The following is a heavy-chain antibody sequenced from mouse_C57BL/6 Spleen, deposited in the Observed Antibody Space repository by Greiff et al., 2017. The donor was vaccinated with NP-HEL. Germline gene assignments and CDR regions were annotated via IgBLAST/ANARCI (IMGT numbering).Heavy chain of an antibody. CDR1: GFTFSSYG. CDR2: ISSGGSYT. CDR3: ARQGSTTVVAGGFFDY. Sequence: EVQLVESGGDLVKPGGSLKLSCAASGFTFSSYGMSWVRQTPDKRLEWVATISSGGSYTYYPDSVEGRFTISRDNAKNTLYLQMSSLKSEDTAMYYCARQGSTTVVAGGFFDYWGQGTTLTVSS. V-gene: IGHV5-6*01. D-gene: IGHD1-1*01. J-gene: IGHJ2*01.